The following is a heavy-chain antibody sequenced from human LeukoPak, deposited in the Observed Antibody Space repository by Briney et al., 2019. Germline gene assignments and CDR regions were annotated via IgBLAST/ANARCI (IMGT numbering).Heavy chain of an antibody. CDR3: TTASSWYRYYFDY. J-gene: IGHJ4*02. V-gene: IGHV4-59*01. CDR1: GGSIRTSY. D-gene: IGHD6-19*01. Sequence: SETLSLTCTVSGGSIRTSYWSWIRQSPGKGREWIGYVYYTGNTNYNPSLESRVSISADTSKNQFSLNLSSVTAADTAVYYCTTASSWYRYYFDYWGQGALVTVSS. CDR2: VYYTGNT.